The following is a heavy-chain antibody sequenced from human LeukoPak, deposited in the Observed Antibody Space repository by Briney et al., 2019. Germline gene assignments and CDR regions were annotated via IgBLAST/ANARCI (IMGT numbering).Heavy chain of an antibody. V-gene: IGHV4-59*08. CDR2: IYYSRST. CDR3: YSAFDWFNFDY. CDR1: GASISSYY. D-gene: IGHD3-9*01. Sequence: PSETLSLTCTVSGASISSYYWSWIRQPPGKGLEWIGYIYYSRSTNYKPSLKSRITISVDTSKNQFSLKLSSVTAADTAVYYCYSAFDWFNFDYWGQGTLVTVSS. J-gene: IGHJ4*02.